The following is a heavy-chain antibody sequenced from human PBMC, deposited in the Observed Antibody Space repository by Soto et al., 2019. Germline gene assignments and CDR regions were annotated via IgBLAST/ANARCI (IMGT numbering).Heavy chain of an antibody. Sequence: WGSLLLSCAASGFTFDSPYSHGMSWVRQSPGKGPEWVPTISSNGANTHYAESVKGRFTISKDASRKTVHLHMNSLRAEDTATYFCVSWVSAHFDYWGQGTPVTVSS. CDR2: ISSNGANT. V-gene: IGHV3-23*01. CDR3: VSWVSAHFDY. D-gene: IGHD2-8*01. J-gene: IGHJ4*01. CDR1: GFTFDSPYSHG.